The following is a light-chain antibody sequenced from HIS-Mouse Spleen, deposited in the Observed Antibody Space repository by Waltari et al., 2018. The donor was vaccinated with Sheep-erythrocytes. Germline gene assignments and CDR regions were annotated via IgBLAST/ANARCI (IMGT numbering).Light chain of an antibody. CDR2: HDS. CDR3: QAWDSSTEV. CDR1: KSGEKY. Sequence: SYDLTQPPSVSVSPGQTASITCSGDKSGEKYACWYQQKPGQSPVLVIYHDSKRPSGIPERFSGSNSGNTATLTISGTQAMDEADYYCQAWDSSTEVFGGGTKLTVL. V-gene: IGLV3-1*01. J-gene: IGLJ2*01.